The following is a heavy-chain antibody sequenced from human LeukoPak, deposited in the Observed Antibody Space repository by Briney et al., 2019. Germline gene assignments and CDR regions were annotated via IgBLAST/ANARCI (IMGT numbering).Heavy chain of an antibody. V-gene: IGHV4-39*07. CDR2: IYYSGST. CDR1: GGSISSSSYY. Sequence: SETLSLTCTVSGGSISSSSYYWGWIRQPPGKGLEWIGSIYYSGSTYYNPSLKSRVTISVDTSKNQFSLKLSSVTAADTAVYYCARLPTGRYFDWLSVSDYWGQGTLVTVSS. J-gene: IGHJ4*02. D-gene: IGHD3-9*01. CDR3: ARLPTGRYFDWLSVSDY.